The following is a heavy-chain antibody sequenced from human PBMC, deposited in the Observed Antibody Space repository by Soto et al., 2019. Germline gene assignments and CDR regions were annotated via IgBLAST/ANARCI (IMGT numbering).Heavy chain of an antibody. J-gene: IGHJ4*02. CDR1: GGSVTGNC. V-gene: IGHV4-59*02. Sequence: PSETLSLTCSVSGGSVTGNCWSWVRQPPGKGLEWIGCIDYNGRAHYNPSLTSRVSMSLDTSNNHFSLKLSSMTAADTAMYYCARGPDHSKVGYWGQRTLVTVS. CDR3: ARGPDHSKVGY. CDR2: IDYNGRA. D-gene: IGHD4-4*01.